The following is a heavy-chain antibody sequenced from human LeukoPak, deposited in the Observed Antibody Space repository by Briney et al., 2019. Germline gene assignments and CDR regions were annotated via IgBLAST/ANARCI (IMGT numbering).Heavy chain of an antibody. J-gene: IGHJ6*03. CDR2: ISWNSYTI. V-gene: IGHV3-9*01. D-gene: IGHD3-9*01. CDR3: AKDLGLNFDVLTGPHMDV. CDR1: GFSLDDYT. Sequence: GRSLRLSCIVSGFSLDDYTMHWVRPAPGKGLEWVSSISWNSYTILYAASVTGRFTVSRDNAKNSLYLHMTSVTTEDSALYYCAKDLGLNFDVLTGPHMDVWGKGTTVTVSS.